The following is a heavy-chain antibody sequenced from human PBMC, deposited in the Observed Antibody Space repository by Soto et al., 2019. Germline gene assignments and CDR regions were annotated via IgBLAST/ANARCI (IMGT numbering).Heavy chain of an antibody. J-gene: IGHJ4*02. CDR3: AKSDISGWYSGYFDY. CDR1: GFTFSSYG. D-gene: IGHD6-19*01. CDR2: ISYDGSNK. V-gene: IGHV3-30*18. Sequence: QVQLVESGGGVVQPGRSLRLSCAASGFTFSSYGMHWVRQAPGKGLEWVAVISYDGSNKYYADSVKGRFTISRDNSKNTLYLQMNSLRAEDTAVYYCAKSDISGWYSGYFDYWGQGTLATVSS.